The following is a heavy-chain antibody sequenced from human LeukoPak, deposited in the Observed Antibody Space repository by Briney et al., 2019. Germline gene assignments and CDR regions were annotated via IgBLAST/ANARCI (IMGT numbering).Heavy chain of an antibody. J-gene: IGHJ4*02. V-gene: IGHV4-61*01. Sequence: SETLSLTCTVSGGSVSSGSYYWSSIRQPPGKGLEWIGYIYYSGSTNYNPSLKSRVTISVDTSKNQFSLKLSSVTAADTAVYYCARSSSSAAYYFDYWGQGTLVTVSS. CDR2: IYYSGST. CDR1: GGSVSSGSYY. D-gene: IGHD6-19*01. CDR3: ARSSSSAAYYFDY.